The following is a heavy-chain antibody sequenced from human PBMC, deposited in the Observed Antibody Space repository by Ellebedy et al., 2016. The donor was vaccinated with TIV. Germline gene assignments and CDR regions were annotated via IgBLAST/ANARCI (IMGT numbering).Heavy chain of an antibody. Sequence: MPSETLSLTCTVSGGSISSSGYHWGWIRQPPGKGLEWIGSITDSGSTYYKSSLKSRVTISVDPSKNHFALKLSSVTAADTAVYDCARDPPESDWDYWGQGTLVTVSS. CDR2: ITDSGST. CDR1: GGSISSSGYH. CDR3: ARDPPESDWDY. D-gene: IGHD2-21*02. J-gene: IGHJ4*02. V-gene: IGHV4-39*06.